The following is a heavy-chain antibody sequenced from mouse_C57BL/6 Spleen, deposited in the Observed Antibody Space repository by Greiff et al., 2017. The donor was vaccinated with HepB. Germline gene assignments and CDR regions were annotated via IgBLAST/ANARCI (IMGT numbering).Heavy chain of an antibody. J-gene: IGHJ3*01. Sequence: EVKLQESGPGLVKPSQSLSLTCSVTGYSITSGYYWNWIRQFPGNKLEWMGYISYDGSNNYNPSLKNRISITRDTSKNQFFLKLNSVTTEDTATYYCASLYGSSYGFAYWGQGTLVTVSA. CDR1: GYSITSGYY. D-gene: IGHD1-1*01. V-gene: IGHV3-6*01. CDR2: ISYDGSN. CDR3: ASLYGSSYGFAY.